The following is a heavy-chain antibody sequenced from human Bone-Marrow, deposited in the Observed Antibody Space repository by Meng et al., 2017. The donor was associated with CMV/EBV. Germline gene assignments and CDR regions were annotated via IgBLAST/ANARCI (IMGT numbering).Heavy chain of an antibody. CDR3: ARSHYYDSSGYYSFYYYGMDV. D-gene: IGHD3-22*01. CDR1: GYSFTGYW. CDR2: IYPGDSDT. Sequence: GGSLRLSCKGAGYSFTGYWIGWVRQMPGKGLEWMGIIYPGDSDTRYSPSFQGQGTISADKSNSTAYLQWSSLKASDTAMYYCARSHYYDSSGYYSFYYYGMDVWGQGTTVTVSS. J-gene: IGHJ6*02. V-gene: IGHV5-51*01.